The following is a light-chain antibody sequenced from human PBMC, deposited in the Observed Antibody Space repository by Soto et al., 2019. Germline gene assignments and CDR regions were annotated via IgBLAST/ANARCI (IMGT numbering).Light chain of an antibody. Sequence: EVVVTQSPGTLSLSPGERATLSFRASQSVGSSYVAWYQQKRGQAPRLLIYCASNRATGIPDRFSGSGSGTDFTLTVSRLETDDFAVYYCQQYGSASWTFGQGTKVEI. V-gene: IGKV3-20*01. CDR2: CAS. CDR1: QSVGSSY. CDR3: QQYGSASWT. J-gene: IGKJ1*01.